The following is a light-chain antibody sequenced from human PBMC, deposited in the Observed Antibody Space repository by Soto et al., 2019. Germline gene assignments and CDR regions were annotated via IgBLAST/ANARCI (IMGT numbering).Light chain of an antibody. J-gene: IGLJ2*01. V-gene: IGLV2-14*01. CDR2: EGS. CDR3: SSYTSSSTVI. Sequence: QSVLTQPASVSGSPGQSITISCTGTSSDVGGYPYVSWYQQHPGKAPKLMIYEGSKWPSGVSNRFSGSKSGNTASLTISGLQAEDEADYYCSSYTSSSTVIFGGGTQLTVL. CDR1: SSDVGGYPY.